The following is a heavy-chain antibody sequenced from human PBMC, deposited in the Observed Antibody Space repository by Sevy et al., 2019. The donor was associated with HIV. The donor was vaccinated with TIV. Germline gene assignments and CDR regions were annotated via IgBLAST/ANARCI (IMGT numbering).Heavy chain of an antibody. CDR2: IIPIFGTK. CDR3: ALAAQVTMTVAVDYFEY. V-gene: IGHV1-69*13. Sequence: ASVKVSCKAFGGTFNKYPFIWVRQAPGQGLEWMGGIIPIFGTKNYAQKFQGRVTITADEYTNTVYMELSSLTSKDTVVSWCALAAQVTMTVAVDYFEYWGQGTLVTVSS. J-gene: IGHJ4*02. D-gene: IGHD4-4*01. CDR1: GGTFNKYP.